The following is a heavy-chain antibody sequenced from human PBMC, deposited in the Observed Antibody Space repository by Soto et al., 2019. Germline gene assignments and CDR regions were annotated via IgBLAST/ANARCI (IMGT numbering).Heavy chain of an antibody. D-gene: IGHD6-19*01. Sequence: EVQLVQSGGGLVQPGGSLRLSCAASAFSFSNFWMAWVRQTPGKGPEWVATIKDDGSEKYYVDSLKGRFTVSRDNAENSLYLQMNSLRVEDTAIYYCTRAVGWADFDIWGQGTMVIVSS. CDR1: AFSFSNFW. J-gene: IGHJ3*02. V-gene: IGHV3-7*01. CDR2: IKDDGSEK. CDR3: TRAVGWADFDI.